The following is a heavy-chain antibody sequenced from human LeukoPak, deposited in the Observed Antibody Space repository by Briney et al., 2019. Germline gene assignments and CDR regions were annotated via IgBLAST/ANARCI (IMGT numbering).Heavy chain of an antibody. V-gene: IGHV1-3*03. J-gene: IGHJ4*02. CDR1: GYTFTSYA. CDR3: ARGGSPIVVVTNFDY. CDR2: INAGNGNT. D-gene: IGHD3-22*01. Sequence: ASVKVSCKASGYTFTSYAMHWVRQAPGQRLEWMGWINAGNGNTKYSQEFQGRVTITRDTSTSTVYMELSSLRSEDTAVYYCARGGSPIVVVTNFDYWGQGTLVTVSS.